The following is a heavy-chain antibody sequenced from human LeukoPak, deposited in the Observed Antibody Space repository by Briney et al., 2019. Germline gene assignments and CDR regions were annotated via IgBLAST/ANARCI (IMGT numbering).Heavy chain of an antibody. D-gene: IGHD3-9*01. V-gene: IGHV3-66*01. CDR1: GFTVSSNY. Sequence: GGSLRLSCLVSGFTVSSNYMSWVRQTPGKGLEWVSVIYSGGTTKYADSVKGRFTIYRDTSKNTLYLQMNSLRAEDTAVYYCAKGEDYDILTGYRELDYWGQGTLVTVSS. CDR2: IYSGGTT. CDR3: AKGEDYDILTGYRELDY. J-gene: IGHJ4*02.